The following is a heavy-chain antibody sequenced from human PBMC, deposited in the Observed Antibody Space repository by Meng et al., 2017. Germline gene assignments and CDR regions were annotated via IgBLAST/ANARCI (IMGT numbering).Heavy chain of an antibody. CDR3: ARYESLWTPLDY. V-gene: IGHV3-66*02. CDR1: GITLSSNY. J-gene: IGHJ4*02. CDR2: IHSGGRT. D-gene: IGHD5-18*01. Sequence: GESLKISCAGSGITLSSNYMNRVRQAPGKGLEWVSVIHSGGRTDYIDSVRGRFTISRDNSKNTVYLQMNSLRAEDTAVYYCARYESLWTPLDYWGQGTLVTVSS.